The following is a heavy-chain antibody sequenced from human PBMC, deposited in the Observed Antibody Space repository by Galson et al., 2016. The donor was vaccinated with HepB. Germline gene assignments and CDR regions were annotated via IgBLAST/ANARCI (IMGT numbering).Heavy chain of an antibody. V-gene: IGHV3-30*04. CDR1: GFTFGTYA. CDR3: ARDGDVPSDYYDSSGRGYLDY. J-gene: IGHJ4*02. CDR2: ISYDGSNK. D-gene: IGHD3-22*01. Sequence: SLRLSCAASGFTFGTYALHWVRQAPAKGLEWVAVISYDGSNKYYADSVKGRFTISRDISKDTLYLQINSLRAEDTAVYYCARDGDVPSDYYDSSGRGYLDYWGQGTLVTVSS.